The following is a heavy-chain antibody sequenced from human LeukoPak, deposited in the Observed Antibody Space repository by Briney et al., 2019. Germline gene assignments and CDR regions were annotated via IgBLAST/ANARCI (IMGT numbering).Heavy chain of an antibody. CDR1: GGSISSGDYY. J-gene: IGHJ5*02. Sequence: PSQTLSLTCTVSGGSISSGDYYWSWIRQPPGKGLEWIGYVYYSGSTYYNPSLKSRVTISVDMSKNQFSLKLSSVTAADTAVYYCARPDSSSWYGIFGWFDPWGQGTLVTVSS. D-gene: IGHD6-13*01. CDR2: VYYSGST. V-gene: IGHV4-30-4*08. CDR3: ARPDSSSWYGIFGWFDP.